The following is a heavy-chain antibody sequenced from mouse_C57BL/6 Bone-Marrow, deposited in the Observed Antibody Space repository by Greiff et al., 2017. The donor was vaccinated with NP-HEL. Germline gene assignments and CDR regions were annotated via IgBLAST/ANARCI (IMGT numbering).Heavy chain of an antibody. CDR1: GFSLTSYG. J-gene: IGHJ3*01. Sequence: VQRVESGPGLVAPSQSLSITCTVSGFSLTSYGVHWVRQPPGKGLEWLVVIWSDGSTTYNSALKYSLSISKDNSNGQVFLKMNSLQTDDTAMYYCARQGLTGTLFAYWGQGTLVTVSA. CDR3: ARQGLTGTLFAY. D-gene: IGHD4-1*01. CDR2: IWSDGST. V-gene: IGHV2-6-1*01.